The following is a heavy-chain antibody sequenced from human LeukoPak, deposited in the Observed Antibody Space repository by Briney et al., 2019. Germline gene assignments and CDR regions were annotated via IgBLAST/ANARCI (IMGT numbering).Heavy chain of an antibody. CDR2: IYSGGST. V-gene: IGHV3-53*01. Sequence: GGSLRLSCAASGFTVSSNYMSWVRQAPGKGLEWVSVIYSGGSTYYADSVKGRFTISRDNSKNTLYLQMNSLRAEDTAVYYCAKGDDYSNFNWFDPWGQGTLVTVSS. CDR1: GFTVSSNY. J-gene: IGHJ5*02. D-gene: IGHD4-11*01. CDR3: AKGDDYSNFNWFDP.